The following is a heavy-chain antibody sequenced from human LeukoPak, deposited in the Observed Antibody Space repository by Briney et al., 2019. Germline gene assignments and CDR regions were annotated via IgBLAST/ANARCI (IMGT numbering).Heavy chain of an antibody. CDR1: GYTFTSYA. D-gene: IGHD3-22*01. CDR3: ARLGYDRVHYYDSSGYQYYFDY. V-gene: IGHV7-4-1*02. Sequence: ASVKVSCKASGYTFTSYAMNWVRQAPGQGLEWMGWININTGNPTYAQGFTGRFVFSLDTSVSTAYLQISSLKAEDTAVYYCARLGYDRVHYYDSSGYQYYFDYWGQGTLVTVSS. CDR2: ININTGNP. J-gene: IGHJ4*02.